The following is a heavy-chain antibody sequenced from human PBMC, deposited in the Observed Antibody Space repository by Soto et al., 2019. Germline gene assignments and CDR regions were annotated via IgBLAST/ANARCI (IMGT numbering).Heavy chain of an antibody. V-gene: IGHV3-30*18. CDR1: GFTFSSYG. CDR2: ISYDGSNK. J-gene: IGHJ4*02. CDR3: AKDRPQSKAIAVAGTLDY. D-gene: IGHD6-19*01. Sequence: QVQLVESGGGVVQPGRSLRLSCAASGFTFSSYGMHWVRQAPGKGLEWVAVISYDGSNKYYADSVKGRFTISRDYSKNTLYLQMNSLRAEDTAVYYCAKDRPQSKAIAVAGTLDYWGQGTLVTVSS.